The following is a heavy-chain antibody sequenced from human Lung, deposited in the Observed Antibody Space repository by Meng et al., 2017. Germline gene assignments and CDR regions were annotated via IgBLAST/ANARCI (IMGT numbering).Heavy chain of an antibody. J-gene: IGHJ4*02. Sequence: QLVQAGAEVEKPGASVKAPCEASGYTLSSDGFSWVRQAPGQGLEWLGWINTYNGKTDYAQKFQGRITMTTDTFTSTAYMELRNLRSDDTAVYYCATRGNPYLNCWGQGTLVTVSS. CDR3: ATRGNPYLNC. V-gene: IGHV1-18*01. CDR2: INTYNGKT. CDR1: GYTLSSDG.